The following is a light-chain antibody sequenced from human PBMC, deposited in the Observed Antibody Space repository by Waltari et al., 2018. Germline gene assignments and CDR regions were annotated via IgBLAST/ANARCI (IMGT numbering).Light chain of an antibody. CDR2: TAN. J-gene: IGLJ2*01. CDR3: AAWDDSLSGHVV. CDR1: SSTIGTPH. V-gene: IGLV1-47*02. Sequence: HSVLTQPPSAPGPPGNRATISCSGSSSTIGTPHVYWYQHLPGTAPNLLIYTANQRPSGVPDRFSGSKSGTSASLAISGLRSEDEGDYYCAAWDDSLSGHVVFGGGTKLTVL.